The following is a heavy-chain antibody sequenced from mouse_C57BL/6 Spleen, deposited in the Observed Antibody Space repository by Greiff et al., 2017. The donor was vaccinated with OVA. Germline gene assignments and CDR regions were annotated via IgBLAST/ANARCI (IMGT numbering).Heavy chain of an antibody. J-gene: IGHJ2*01. D-gene: IGHD1-1*01. Sequence: VQLQQSGAELVKPGASVKISCKASGYAFSSYWMNWVKQRPGKGLEWIGQIYPGDGDTNYNGKFKGKATLTADKSSSTAYMQLSSLTYEDSAVYFCARNENLFYFDYWGQGTTLTVSS. V-gene: IGHV1-80*01. CDR3: ARNENLFYFDY. CDR2: IYPGDGDT. CDR1: GYAFSSYW.